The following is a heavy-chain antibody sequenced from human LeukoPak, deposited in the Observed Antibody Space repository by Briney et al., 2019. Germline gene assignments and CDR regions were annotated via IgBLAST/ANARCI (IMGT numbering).Heavy chain of an antibody. J-gene: IGHJ4*02. CDR2: ISTSSSYI. V-gene: IGHV3-21*01. CDR3: ASNPRITMIVVVPGDS. D-gene: IGHD3-22*01. Sequence: GGSLRLSCAASGFTFSSYSMSWVRQAPGKGLEWVSSISTSSSYIYYADSVKGRFTISRDNAKNSLYLQMSSLRAEDTAVYYCASNPRITMIVVVPGDSWGQGTLVTVSS. CDR1: GFTFSSYS.